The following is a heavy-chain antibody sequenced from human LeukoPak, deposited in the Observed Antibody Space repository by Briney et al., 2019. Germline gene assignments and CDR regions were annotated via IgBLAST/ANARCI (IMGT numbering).Heavy chain of an antibody. V-gene: IGHV4-4*07. D-gene: IGHD6-13*01. J-gene: IGHJ4*02. CDR1: GGSISNYY. Sequence: SETLSLTCTVSGGSISNYYWSWIRQPAGKGLEWVGRIYTSGHPHYNPSLKSRVTMSVDTSNNQFSLHLSSVTAADTAVYYCARFSSIAAAFDYWGLGTLVTVSS. CDR3: ARFSSIAAAFDY. CDR2: IYTSGHP.